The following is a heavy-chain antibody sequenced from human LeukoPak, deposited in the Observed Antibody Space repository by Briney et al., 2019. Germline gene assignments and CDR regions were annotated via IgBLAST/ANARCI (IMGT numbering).Heavy chain of an antibody. CDR1: GGSINNGGYY. CDR3: ARNRDGFNSFDY. J-gene: IGHJ4*02. D-gene: IGHD5-24*01. Sequence: SETLSLTCTVSGGSINNGGYYWSWIRQHPGKGLEWIGYIYYSGSSYYNPSLRSRVTISVDTSKNHFSLKLSSVTAADTAVYYCARNRDGFNSFDYWGQGTLVTVSS. CDR2: IYYSGSS. V-gene: IGHV4-31*03.